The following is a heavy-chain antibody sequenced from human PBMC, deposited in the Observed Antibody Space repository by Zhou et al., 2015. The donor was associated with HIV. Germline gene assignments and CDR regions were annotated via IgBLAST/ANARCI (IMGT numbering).Heavy chain of an antibody. CDR1: GYRFTIFY. J-gene: IGHJ3*01. Sequence: QVQLVQSGAEVKKPGASVNISCKASGYRFTIFYMHWVRRAPGEGLEWMGVIDPSGGSTSYAQKYQGRVTLTRDTSTTTVYMELSSLASEDTAEYYCARARSNDWDDAFDVWGRGTRVTVSS. CDR3: ARARSNDWDDAFDV. V-gene: IGHV1-46*01. CDR2: IDPSGGST. D-gene: IGHD3-9*01.